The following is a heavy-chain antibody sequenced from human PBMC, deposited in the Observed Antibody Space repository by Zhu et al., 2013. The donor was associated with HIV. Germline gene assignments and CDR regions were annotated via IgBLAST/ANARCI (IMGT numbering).Heavy chain of an antibody. J-gene: IGHJ6*02. CDR3: ARDPIPNGVPRRIPSYYYYGMDV. D-gene: IGHD2-8*01. CDR1: GGTFSSYA. Sequence: QVQLVQSGAEVKKPGSSVKVSCKASGGTFSSYAISWVRQAPGQGLEWMGGIIPIFGTANYAQKFQGRVTITADESTSTAYMELSSLRSEDTAVYYCARDPIPNGVPRRIPSYYYYGMDVWGQGTTVTVSS. CDR2: IIPIFGTA. V-gene: IGHV1-69*01.